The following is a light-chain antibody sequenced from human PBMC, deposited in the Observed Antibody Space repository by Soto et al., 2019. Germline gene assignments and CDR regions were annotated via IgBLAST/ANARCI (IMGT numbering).Light chain of an antibody. CDR2: GAS. Sequence: IVLTQSPGTRSLSPGERATLSCRASQSVSSSYLAWYQQKPGQAPRLLIYGASSRATGIPDRFSGSGSGTDFTLTISRMEPEDFAVYYCQQYGSPPTFGGGTKVDIK. CDR3: QQYGSPPT. V-gene: IGKV3-20*01. J-gene: IGKJ4*01. CDR1: QSVSSSY.